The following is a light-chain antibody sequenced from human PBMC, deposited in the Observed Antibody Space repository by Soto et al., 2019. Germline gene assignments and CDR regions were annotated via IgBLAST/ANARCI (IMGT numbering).Light chain of an antibody. CDR2: AAS. CDR1: QGIRSA. CDR3: LLDYAYFWA. V-gene: IGKV1-6*01. J-gene: IGKJ1*01. Sequence: AIQLTQSPSSLSASVGDRVTITCRASQGIRSALGWSQQKPGKVPKLLIYAASTLQSGVPSRFSGSGFGTDFTLTINSLQPEDFATYYCLLDYAYFWAFGQGTKVEVK.